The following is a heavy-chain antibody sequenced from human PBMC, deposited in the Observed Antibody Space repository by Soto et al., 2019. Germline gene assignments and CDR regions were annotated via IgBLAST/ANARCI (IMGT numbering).Heavy chain of an antibody. CDR1: GGSISSGDYY. D-gene: IGHD4-17*01. CDR3: ASSYDYGGNPIFDY. V-gene: IGHV4-30-4*01. Sequence: SETLSLTCTVSGGSISSGDYYWSWIRQPPGKGLEWIGYIYYSGSTYYNPSLKSRVTISVDTSKNQFSLKLSSVTAADTAVYYCASSYDYGGNPIFDYWGQGTLVTVSS. CDR2: IYYSGST. J-gene: IGHJ4*02.